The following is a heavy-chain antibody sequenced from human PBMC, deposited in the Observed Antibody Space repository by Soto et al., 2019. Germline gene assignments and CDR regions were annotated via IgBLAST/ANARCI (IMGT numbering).Heavy chain of an antibody. CDR1: GFTFSSYA. D-gene: IGHD3-3*01. J-gene: IGHJ4*02. V-gene: IGHV3-23*01. CDR3: ARSAYYDFLETKVDY. CDR2: ISGSGGST. Sequence: GGSLRLSCAASGFTFSSYAMSWVRQAPGKGLEWVSAISGSGGSTYYADSVKGRFTISRDNSKNTLYLQMNSLRAEDTAVYYCARSAYYDFLETKVDYWGQGTLVTVSS.